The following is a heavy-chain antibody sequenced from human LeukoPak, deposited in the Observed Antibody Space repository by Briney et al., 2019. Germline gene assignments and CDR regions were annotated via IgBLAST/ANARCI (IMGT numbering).Heavy chain of an antibody. CDR3: ARDLREGRITIFGSTYYYYYGMDV. CDR2: TSAYNGNT. Sequence: ASVKVSCKASGYTFTSYGISWVRQAPGQGLEWMGWTSAYNGNTNYVQKLQGRVTMTTDTSTSTAYMELRSLRSDDTAVYYCARDLREGRITIFGSTYYYYYGMDVWGQGTTVTVSS. CDR1: GYTFTSYG. V-gene: IGHV1-18*01. D-gene: IGHD3-3*01. J-gene: IGHJ6*02.